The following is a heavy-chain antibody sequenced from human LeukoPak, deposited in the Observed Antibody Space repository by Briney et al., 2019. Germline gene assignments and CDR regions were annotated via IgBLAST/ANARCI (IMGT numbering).Heavy chain of an antibody. Sequence: ASVKVSCKGSGYTFTGYYMQWVRQAPGQGLGWMGWINPNSGGTNYAQKFQRRVTMSTATSISTAYMELSRLRSDDTAVYYCARTRGYSYGDNFDYCGQGTLVTVSS. CDR2: INPNSGGT. CDR1: GYTFTGYY. V-gene: IGHV1-2*02. J-gene: IGHJ4*02. D-gene: IGHD5-18*01. CDR3: ARTRGYSYGDNFDY.